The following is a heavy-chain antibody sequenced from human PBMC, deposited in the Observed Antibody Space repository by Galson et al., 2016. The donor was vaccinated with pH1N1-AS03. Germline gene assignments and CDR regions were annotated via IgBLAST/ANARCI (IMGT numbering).Heavy chain of an antibody. CDR1: GYTFTCYG. V-gene: IGHV1-18*01. J-gene: IGHJ4*02. CDR3: ARVQYQLLPSDY. D-gene: IGHD2-2*01. Sequence: SVKVSCKASGYTFTCYGISWVRQAPGQGLEWMGWISAYNGNTNYAQKLQGRVTMTTDTSTSTAYMELRSLRSDDTAVYYCARVQYQLLPSDYWGQGTLVTVSS. CDR2: ISAYNGNT.